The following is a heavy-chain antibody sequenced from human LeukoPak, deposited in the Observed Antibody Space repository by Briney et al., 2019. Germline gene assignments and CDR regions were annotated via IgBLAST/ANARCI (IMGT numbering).Heavy chain of an antibody. CDR1: GGSISSGGYY. J-gene: IGHJ4*02. D-gene: IGHD3-10*01. V-gene: IGHV4-31*03. CDR3: AVITMVRGVPNGYFDY. Sequence: ASQTLSLTCTVSGGSISSGGYYWSWIRQHPGKGLEWIGYIYYSGSTYYNPSLKSRVTISVDTSKNQFSLKLGSVTAADTAVYYCAVITMVRGVPNGYFDYWGQGTLVTVSS. CDR2: IYYSGST.